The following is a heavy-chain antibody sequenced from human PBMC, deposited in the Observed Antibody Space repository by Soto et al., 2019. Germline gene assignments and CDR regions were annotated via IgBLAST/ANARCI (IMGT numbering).Heavy chain of an antibody. V-gene: IGHV3-15*01. CDR1: GFTFSNAR. CDR2: IKSKTDGGTT. Sequence: GGSLRLSCAASGFTFSNARMSWVRQAPGKGLEWVGRIKSKTDGGTTDYAATVKGRFTISRDDSKNTLYLQMNSLKTEDTAVYYCTTEIRGYSGYDDYWGQGTLVTVSS. D-gene: IGHD5-12*01. CDR3: TTEIRGYSGYDDY. J-gene: IGHJ4*02.